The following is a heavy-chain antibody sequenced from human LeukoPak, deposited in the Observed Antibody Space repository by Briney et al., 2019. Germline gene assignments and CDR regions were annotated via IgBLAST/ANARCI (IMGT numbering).Heavy chain of an antibody. V-gene: IGHV3-21*01. D-gene: IGHD5-18*01. CDR2: ISSSSSYI. J-gene: IGHJ6*03. CDR3: ARVKTAMDNPLYYYYYYMDV. Sequence: PGGSLRLSCAASGFTFSSYSMNWVRQAPGKGLEWVSSISSSSSYIYYADSVKGRFTISRDNAKNSLYLQMNSLRAEDTAVYYCARVKTAMDNPLYYYYYYMDVWGKGTTVTVSS. CDR1: GFTFSSYS.